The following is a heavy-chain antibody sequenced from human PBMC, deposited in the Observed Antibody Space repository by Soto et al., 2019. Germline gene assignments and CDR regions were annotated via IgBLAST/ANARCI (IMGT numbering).Heavy chain of an antibody. D-gene: IGHD3-10*01. J-gene: IGHJ6*02. Sequence: QLQLRESGSGLVKPSETLSLTCTVSGGSISSGGYSWSWIRQSPEKGLEWHGCIYPTGSTYYHPSLKSRVTISIDTSRNQFSLNLTSVTAADTAVYYCARAPPGPSPRWVLWGQGTTVTVSS. CDR1: GGSISSGGYS. CDR2: IYPTGST. CDR3: ARAPPGPSPRWVL. V-gene: IGHV4-30-2*06.